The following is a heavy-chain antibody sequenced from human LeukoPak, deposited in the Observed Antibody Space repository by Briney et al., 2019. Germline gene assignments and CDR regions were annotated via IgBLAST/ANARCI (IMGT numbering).Heavy chain of an antibody. Sequence: GGSLRLSCAASGFTVSSNYMSWVRQAPGKGLEWVSVIYSGGSTYYADSVKGRFTISRDNSKNTLYPQMNSLRAEDTAVYYCARGRDYDFWSGYQAYWGQGTLVTVSS. V-gene: IGHV3-53*01. J-gene: IGHJ4*02. D-gene: IGHD3-3*01. CDR2: IYSGGST. CDR1: GFTVSSNY. CDR3: ARGRDYDFWSGYQAY.